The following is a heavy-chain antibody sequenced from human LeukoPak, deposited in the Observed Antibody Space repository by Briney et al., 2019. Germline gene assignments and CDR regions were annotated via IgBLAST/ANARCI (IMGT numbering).Heavy chain of an antibody. J-gene: IGHJ6*03. D-gene: IGHD7-27*01. CDR1: GGSISSGSYY. CDR2: IYTSGST. CDR3: ARDFWGLQGYYYYYMDV. V-gene: IGHV4-61*02. Sequence: PSETLSLTCTVSGGSISSGSYYWSWIRQPAGKGLEWIGRIYTSGSTNYNPSLKSRVTISVDTSKNQFSLKLSSVTAADTAVYYCARDFWGLQGYYYYYMDVWGKGTTVTVSS.